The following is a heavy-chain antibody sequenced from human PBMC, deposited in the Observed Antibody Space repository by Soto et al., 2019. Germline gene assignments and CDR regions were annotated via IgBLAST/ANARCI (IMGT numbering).Heavy chain of an antibody. V-gene: IGHV4-59*08. CDR1: GGSIISYY. D-gene: IGHD4-17*01. CDR2: IYYSGST. J-gene: IGHJ4*02. Sequence: PSQTLCLTCTVSGGSIISYYWSWIRQPPGKGLEWIGYIYYSGSTNYNPSLKSRVTISVDTSKNQFSLKLSSVTAADTAVYYCARHPTVTEYYFVYWGQGTLVTVSP. CDR3: ARHPTVTEYYFVY.